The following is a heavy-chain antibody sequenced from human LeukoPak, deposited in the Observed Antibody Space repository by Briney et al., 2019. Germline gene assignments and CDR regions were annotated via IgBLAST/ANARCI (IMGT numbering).Heavy chain of an antibody. CDR3: ARGGKLGPTALPS. Sequence: GGSLRLSCVASGFAFRNYWMYWVRQGPGKGLVWLSRINPDGSTTTYADSVKGRSTISRDNANRMLSLHINSLRVEDSAIYYCARGGKLGPTALPSWGQGSRVVVSS. V-gene: IGHV3-74*01. D-gene: IGHD2-2*01. CDR2: INPDGSTT. J-gene: IGHJ5*02. CDR1: GFAFRNYW.